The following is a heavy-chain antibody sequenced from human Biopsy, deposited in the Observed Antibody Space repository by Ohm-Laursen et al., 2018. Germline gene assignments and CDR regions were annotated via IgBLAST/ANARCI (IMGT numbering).Heavy chain of an antibody. Sequence: GTLSLTCTVSGGSISGSSWSWIRQAPGRGLEWVGYISYSGSTSNNPSLKSRITISVDTSKNQISLKVTSVTAADTAVYYCGKHGSGWTGDDALHIWGQGTTVTVSS. CDR3: GKHGSGWTGDDALHI. CDR1: GGSISGSS. D-gene: IGHD6-19*01. V-gene: IGHV4-59*08. CDR2: ISYSGST. J-gene: IGHJ6*02.